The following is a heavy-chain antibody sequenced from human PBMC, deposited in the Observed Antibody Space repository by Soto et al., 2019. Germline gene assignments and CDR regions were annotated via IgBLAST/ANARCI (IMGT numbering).Heavy chain of an antibody. J-gene: IGHJ6*03. D-gene: IGHD6-13*01. CDR1: GFTFSSYA. CDR3: AKEAPDASSWYWADYYYYMDV. V-gene: IGHV3-23*01. Sequence: EVQLLESGGGLVQPGGSLRLSCAASGFTFSSYAMSWVRQAPGKGLEWVSAISGSGGSTYYADSVKGRFTISRDSSNNTLSLQMNSLRAEDTAVYYCAKEAPDASSWYWADYYYYMDVWGKGTTVTVSS. CDR2: ISGSGGST.